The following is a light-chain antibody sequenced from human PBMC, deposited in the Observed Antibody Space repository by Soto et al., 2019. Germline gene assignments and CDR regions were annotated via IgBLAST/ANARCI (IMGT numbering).Light chain of an antibody. CDR2: GAS. Sequence: EIVMTQSPATLSVSPGERATLSCRASQSVSSNLAWYQQKPGQAPRLLIYGASTRATGIPARFRGSGSGTEFTLSIISLQSEDFSVYSSQQYNNCPPITFLQGTRLEIK. J-gene: IGKJ5*01. CDR3: QQYNNCPPIT. V-gene: IGKV3-15*01. CDR1: QSVSSN.